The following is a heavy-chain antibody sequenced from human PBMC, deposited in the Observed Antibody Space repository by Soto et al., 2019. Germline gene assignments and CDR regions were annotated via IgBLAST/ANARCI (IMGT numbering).Heavy chain of an antibody. Sequence: PSETLSLTCAVSGSSITITHYWGWIRQPPGKGLEWIGSIHHSGSVFESGSTHYNPSFKSRVTISADTSKNQFSLKLTSVTAADTAVYYCERNSSSSYFDYWGRGTLVTVSS. D-gene: IGHD6-13*01. J-gene: IGHJ4*02. CDR1: GSSITITHY. CDR3: ERNSSSSYFDY. CDR2: IHHSGSVFESGST. V-gene: IGHV4-38-2*01.